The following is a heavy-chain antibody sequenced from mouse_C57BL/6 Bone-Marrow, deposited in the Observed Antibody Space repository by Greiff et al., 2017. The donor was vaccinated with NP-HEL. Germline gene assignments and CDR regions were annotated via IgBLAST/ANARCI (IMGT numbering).Heavy chain of an antibody. Sequence: QVQLKQSGPELVKPGASVKISCKASGYEFSSSWMNWVKQRPGKGLEWIGRIYPGDGDTNYNGKFKGKATLTADKASSTAYSQLSSLTSEDSAVYFCARYYYGSRDFDYWGQGTTLTVSS. D-gene: IGHD1-1*01. CDR1: GYEFSSSW. J-gene: IGHJ2*01. V-gene: IGHV1-82*01. CDR3: ARYYYGSRDFDY. CDR2: IYPGDGDT.